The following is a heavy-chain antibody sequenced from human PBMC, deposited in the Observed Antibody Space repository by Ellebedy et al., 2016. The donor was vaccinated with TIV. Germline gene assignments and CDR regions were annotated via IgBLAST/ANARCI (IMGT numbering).Heavy chain of an antibody. CDR3: AKELTISGVAYFAY. CDR2: ISWNSGSI. D-gene: IGHD3-3*01. Sequence: SLKISCAASGFTFDDYAMHWVRQAPGKGLEWVSGISWNSGSIHYADSVKGRFTISRDNAKNSLYLQMSSLRAEDTALYYCAKELTISGVAYFAYWGQGTLVTVSS. V-gene: IGHV3-9*01. J-gene: IGHJ4*02. CDR1: GFTFDDYA.